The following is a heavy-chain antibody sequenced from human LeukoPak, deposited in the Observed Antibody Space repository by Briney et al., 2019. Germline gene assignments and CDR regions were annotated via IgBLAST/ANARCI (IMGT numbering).Heavy chain of an antibody. J-gene: IGHJ4*02. Sequence: GGSLRLSCAASGFAFSSYYMFWVRQAPGKGLAWVSTIKGDETSTKYADSVRGRFTVSRDNARNTLYLQLNSLRAEDTAIYYCAMGYRSAYSWDSWGQGTLVTVSS. V-gene: IGHV3-74*03. CDR1: GFAFSSYY. D-gene: IGHD5-18*01. CDR2: IKGDETST. CDR3: AMGYRSAYSWDS.